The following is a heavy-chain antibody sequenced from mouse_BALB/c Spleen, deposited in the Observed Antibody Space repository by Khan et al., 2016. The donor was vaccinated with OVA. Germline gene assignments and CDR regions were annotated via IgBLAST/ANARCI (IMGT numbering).Heavy chain of an antibody. Sequence: QVQLKESGPELVRPGVSVKISCKGSGYTFTDYAMYWVKQSHAKSLEWIGLISTYSGNTNYNQKFKGKATMTVDKSSSTAYMELARLTSEDSGIYYCARPAYDGYYDYWGQGTTLTVSS. CDR2: ISTYSGNT. CDR1: GYTFTDYA. J-gene: IGHJ2*01. V-gene: IGHV1S137*01. D-gene: IGHD2-3*01. CDR3: ARPAYDGYYDY.